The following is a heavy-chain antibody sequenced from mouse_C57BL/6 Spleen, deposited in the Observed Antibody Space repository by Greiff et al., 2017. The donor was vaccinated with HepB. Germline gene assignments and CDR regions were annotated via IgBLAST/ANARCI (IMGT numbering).Heavy chain of an antibody. D-gene: IGHD1-1*01. Sequence: VHVKQSGPVLVKPGASVKMSCKASGYTFTDYYMNWVKQSHGKSLEWIGVINPYNGGTSYNQKFKGKATLTVDKSSSTAYMELNSLTSEDSAVYYCARSHYGSSHWYFDVWGTGTTVTVSS. CDR2: INPYNGGT. CDR1: GYTFTDYY. V-gene: IGHV1-19*01. J-gene: IGHJ1*03. CDR3: ARSHYGSSHWYFDV.